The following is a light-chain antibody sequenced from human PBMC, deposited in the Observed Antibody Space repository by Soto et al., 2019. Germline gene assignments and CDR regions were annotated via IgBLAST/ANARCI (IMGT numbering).Light chain of an antibody. CDR3: QSYDSSLSGSV. CDR1: SSNIGAAYD. CDR2: GNS. V-gene: IGLV1-40*01. Sequence: QSVLTQPPSVSGAPGQRVTISCTGSSSNIGAAYDVHWYQQQLPGTAPKLLIYGNSKRPSWVPDRFSGSKSGTSASLAITGLQAEDEADYYCQSYDSSLSGSVFGGGTKLTVL. J-gene: IGLJ2*01.